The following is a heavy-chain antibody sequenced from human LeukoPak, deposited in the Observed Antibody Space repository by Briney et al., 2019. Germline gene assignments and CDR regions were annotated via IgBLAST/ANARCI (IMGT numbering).Heavy chain of an antibody. CDR1: GFTFSSYE. CDR3: ARPQIVVGYFDY. D-gene: IGHD3-22*01. Sequence: GGSLRLSCAASGFTFSSYEMNWVRQAPGKGLKWVSYISSSGSTIYYADSVKGRFTISRDNAKNSLYLQMNSLRAEDTAVYYCARPQIVVGYFDYWGQGTLVTVSS. CDR2: ISSSGSTI. J-gene: IGHJ4*02. V-gene: IGHV3-48*03.